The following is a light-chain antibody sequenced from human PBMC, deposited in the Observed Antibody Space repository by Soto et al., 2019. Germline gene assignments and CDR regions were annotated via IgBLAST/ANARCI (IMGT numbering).Light chain of an antibody. Sequence: EFVLTQSPSTLSLSPGERTTLSCRAIQTVRNNYLAWYQQKPGQAPTLLIYDASNRATGIPDRFSGGGSGTDFTLTISSLEPEDAAVYYCQQRSNWPPITFGQGTRLEIK. V-gene: IGKV3D-20*02. CDR3: QQRSNWPPIT. CDR1: QTVRNNY. J-gene: IGKJ5*01. CDR2: DAS.